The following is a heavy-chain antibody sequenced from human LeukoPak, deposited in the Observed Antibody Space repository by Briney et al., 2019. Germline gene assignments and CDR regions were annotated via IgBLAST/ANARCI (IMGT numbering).Heavy chain of an antibody. J-gene: IGHJ4*02. Sequence: GSLRLSCAASGFTFSSYGMHWVRQAPGKGLEWVAVISYDGSNKYYADSVKGRFTISRDNSKNTLYLQMNSLRAEDTAVYYCAKVGDCSSTSCLHIDYWGQGTLVTVSS. V-gene: IGHV3-30*18. CDR1: GFTFSSYG. CDR3: AKVGDCSSTSCLHIDY. D-gene: IGHD2-2*01. CDR2: ISYDGSNK.